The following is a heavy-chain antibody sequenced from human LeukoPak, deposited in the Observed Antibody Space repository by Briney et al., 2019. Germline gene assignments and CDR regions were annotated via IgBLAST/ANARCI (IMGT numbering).Heavy chain of an antibody. D-gene: IGHD3-10*01. J-gene: IGHJ6*03. Sequence: GGSLRLSCAASGFTFSSYAMTWVRQAPGKGLEWVSVISGSGTNTDYADSVKGRFTISRDNSKNTPYLQMNSLRAEDTAVYYCARHGSITMVRGKRRYYYMDVWGKGTTVTISS. CDR3: ARHGSITMVRGKRRYYYMDV. CDR1: GFTFSSYA. V-gene: IGHV3-23*01. CDR2: ISGSGTNT.